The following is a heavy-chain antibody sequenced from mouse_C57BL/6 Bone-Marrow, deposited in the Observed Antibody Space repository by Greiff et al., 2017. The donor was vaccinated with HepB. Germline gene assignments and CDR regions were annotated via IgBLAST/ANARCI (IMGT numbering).Heavy chain of an antibody. CDR1: GFTFSSYA. J-gene: IGHJ1*03. CDR3: TRDLGAITTVVRYFDV. V-gene: IGHV5-9-1*02. D-gene: IGHD1-1*01. CDR2: ISSGGDYI. Sequence: EVKLVESGEGLVKPGGSLKLSCAASGFTFSSYAMSWVRQTPEKRLEWVAYISSGGDYIYYADTVKGRFTISRDNARNTLYLQMSRLKSEDTAMYYCTRDLGAITTVVRYFDVWGTGTTVTVSS.